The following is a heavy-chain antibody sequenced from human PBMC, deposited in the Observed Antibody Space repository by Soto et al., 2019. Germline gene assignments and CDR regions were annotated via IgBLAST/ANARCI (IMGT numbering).Heavy chain of an antibody. V-gene: IGHV6-1*01. J-gene: IGHJ4*02. CDR3: GRGWSFDY. CDR2: TYYRSKWYN. CDR1: GASVSENNAA. D-gene: IGHD2-15*01. Sequence: QVQLQQSGPGLVKPSQTLSLTCAISGASVSENNAAWNWIRQSPSRGLEWLGRTYYRSKWYNDYAVSVKSRITNNPDTAKNQFSLQLSSVTPDDSAVYYCGRGWSFDYWGQGTLVTVSS.